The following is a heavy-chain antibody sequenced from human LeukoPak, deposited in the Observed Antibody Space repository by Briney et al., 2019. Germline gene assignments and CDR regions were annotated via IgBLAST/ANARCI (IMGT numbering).Heavy chain of an antibody. CDR2: ISGSGGST. J-gene: IGHJ6*02. Sequence: PGGSLRLSCAASGFTFSSYAMSWVRQAPGKGLEWVSAISGSGGSTYYADSVKGRFTISRDNSKNTLYLQMNSLRAEDTAVYYCAKDLVTMIVVVKPDGMDVWGQGTTVTVSS. CDR1: GFTFSSYA. V-gene: IGHV3-23*01. CDR3: AKDLVTMIVVVKPDGMDV. D-gene: IGHD3-22*01.